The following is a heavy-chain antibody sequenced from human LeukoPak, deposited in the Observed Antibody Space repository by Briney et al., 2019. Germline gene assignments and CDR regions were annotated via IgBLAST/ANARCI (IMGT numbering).Heavy chain of an antibody. CDR1: GYTFTGYY. V-gene: IGHV1-2*02. Sequence: WASVKVSCKASGYTFTGYYMHWVRQAPEQGLEWMGWINPNSGGTNYAQKFQGRVTMTRDTSISTAYMELSRLRSDDTAVYYCATDGIQSGYDSDNYMDVWGKGTTVTVSS. CDR2: INPNSGGT. CDR3: ATDGIQSGYDSDNYMDV. J-gene: IGHJ6*03. D-gene: IGHD5-12*01.